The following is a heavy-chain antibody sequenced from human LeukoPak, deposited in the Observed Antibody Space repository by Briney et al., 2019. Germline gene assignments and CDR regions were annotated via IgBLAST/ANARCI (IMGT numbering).Heavy chain of an antibody. CDR1: GFTFSSYA. V-gene: IGHV3-23*01. CDR3: AKYGLALYNWNYGDY. D-gene: IGHD1-7*01. Sequence: GGSLRLSCAASGFTFSSYAMSWVRQAPGKGLEWVSAISGSGGSTYYADSVKGRFTISRDNSKNTLYLQMNSLRAEDTAVYYCAKYGLALYNWNYGDYWGQGTLVTVSS. J-gene: IGHJ4*02. CDR2: ISGSGGST.